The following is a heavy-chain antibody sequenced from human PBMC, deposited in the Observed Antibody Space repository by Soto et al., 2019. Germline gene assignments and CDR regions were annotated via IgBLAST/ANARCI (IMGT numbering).Heavy chain of an antibody. D-gene: IGHD4-17*01. V-gene: IGHV4-30-4*01. CDR2: IYASGRT. Sequence: QVQLQESGPGLVKPSETLSLTCTVSGGSISGGVYYWSWIRQPPGKGLEGIGYIYASGRTYYNRSLKSRVTISVDTSNNQFSLRLTSVTAADSAVYYCAREVIPLTTDWYFDLWGRGTLVTVSP. CDR1: GGSISGGVYY. J-gene: IGHJ2*01. CDR3: AREVIPLTTDWYFDL.